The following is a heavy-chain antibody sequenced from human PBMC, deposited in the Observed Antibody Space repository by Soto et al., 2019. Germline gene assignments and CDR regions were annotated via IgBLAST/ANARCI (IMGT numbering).Heavy chain of an antibody. CDR2: ISYSEST. J-gene: IGHJ4*02. CDR1: GGSISSRGYY. Sequence: TLSLTCTVSGGSISSRGYYCSWIRQFPGKGLEWIGYISYSESTDYNPSLKSRVTISADTSKNQFSLKLSSVTAADTAVYYCAGGNDYAKIGYWGQGTLVTVSS. V-gene: IGHV4-31*03. D-gene: IGHD4-17*01. CDR3: AGGNDYAKIGY.